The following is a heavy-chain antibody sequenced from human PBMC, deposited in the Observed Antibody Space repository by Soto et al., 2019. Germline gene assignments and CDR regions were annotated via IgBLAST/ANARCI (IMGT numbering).Heavy chain of an antibody. CDR2: INTDGIGT. V-gene: IGHV3-74*01. D-gene: IGHD5-12*01. CDR3: ATSDYDSLYYFEY. CDR1: GFTFSSYW. Sequence: EVQLVESGGVLVQPGGSLRLSCAASGFTFSSYWMHWVRQAPGKGPVWVSRINTDGIGTNYADSVEGRFTISRDNAKNTLYLQMNGLRAEDTAVYYCATSDYDSLYYFEYWGQGTLVTVSS. J-gene: IGHJ4*02.